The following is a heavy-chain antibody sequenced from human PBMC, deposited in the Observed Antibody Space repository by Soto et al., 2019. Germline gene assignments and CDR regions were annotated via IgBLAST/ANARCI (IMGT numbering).Heavy chain of an antibody. CDR2: IVVGSGNT. CDR3: AAGRTYSHSVY. V-gene: IGHV1-58*01. Sequence: SVKVSCKASGFTFTSSAVQWVRQARGQRLEWIGWIVVGSGNTNYAQKFQERVTITRDMPTSTAYMGLSSLRSEDTAVYYCAAGRTYSHSVYWGQGTLVTVSS. J-gene: IGHJ4*02. CDR1: GFTFTSSA. D-gene: IGHD4-4*01.